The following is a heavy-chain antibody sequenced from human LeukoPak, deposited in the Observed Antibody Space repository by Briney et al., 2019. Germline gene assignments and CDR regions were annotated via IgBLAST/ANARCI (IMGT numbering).Heavy chain of an antibody. Sequence: SETLSLTCAVSGGSINSGNWWSWVRQPPGRGLEWIGEVYHGGYTNYNPSLKSRVTISLDKSKNQFSLKLSSVTAADTAVYYCARVTTIAATGNSFDYWGQGTLVTVSP. D-gene: IGHD6-13*01. CDR1: GGSINSGNW. CDR2: VYHGGYT. J-gene: IGHJ4*02. V-gene: IGHV4-4*02. CDR3: ARVTTIAATGNSFDY.